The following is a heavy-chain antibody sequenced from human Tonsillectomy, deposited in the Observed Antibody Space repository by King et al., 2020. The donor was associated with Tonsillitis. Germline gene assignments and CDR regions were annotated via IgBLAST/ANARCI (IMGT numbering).Heavy chain of an antibody. CDR1: GGTFSSYA. J-gene: IGHJ4*02. CDR3: ARDVGYCSGGSCRLFDY. D-gene: IGHD2-15*01. V-gene: IGHV1-69*01. Sequence: QLVQSGAEVKKPGSSVKVSCKASGGTFSSYAISWVRQAPGQGLEWMGGIIPIFGTANYAQKFQGRVTITADESTSTAYMELSSLRSEDTAVYYCARDVGYCSGGSCRLFDYWGQGTLVTVSS. CDR2: IIPIFGTA.